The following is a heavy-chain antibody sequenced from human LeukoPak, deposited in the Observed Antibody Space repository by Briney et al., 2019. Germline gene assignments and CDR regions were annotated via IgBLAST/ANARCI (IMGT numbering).Heavy chain of an antibody. D-gene: IGHD3-3*01. CDR3: TTDDDFWSGYPDY. Sequence: GGSLRLSCAASGFTFSSYWMHWVRQVPGKGLEWVGRIKSKTDGGTTDYAAPVKGRFTISRDDSKNTLYLQMNSLKTEDTAVYYCTTDDDFWSGYPDYWGQGTLVTVSS. J-gene: IGHJ4*02. CDR1: GFTFSSYW. CDR2: IKSKTDGGTT. V-gene: IGHV3-15*01.